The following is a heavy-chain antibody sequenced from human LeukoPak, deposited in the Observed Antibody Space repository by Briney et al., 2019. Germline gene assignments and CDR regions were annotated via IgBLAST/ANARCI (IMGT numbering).Heavy chain of an antibody. CDR3: ARVYYYGSGSQGNDY. J-gene: IGHJ4*02. D-gene: IGHD3-10*01. Sequence: GGSLRLSCAASGFTFSSYGMHWVRPAPGKGLEWVAFIRYDGSNKYYADSVKGRFTISRDNSKNTLYLQMNSLRAEDTAVYYCARVYYYGSGSQGNDYWGQGTLVTVSS. V-gene: IGHV3-30*02. CDR2: IRYDGSNK. CDR1: GFTFSSYG.